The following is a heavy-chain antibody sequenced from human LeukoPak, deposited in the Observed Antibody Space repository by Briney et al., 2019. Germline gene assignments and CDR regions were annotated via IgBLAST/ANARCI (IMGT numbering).Heavy chain of an antibody. CDR3: TRDRFYAMDA. Sequence: PGGSLRLSRAASGFTFSSYAMHWVRQAPGKGLVWVSRITIDGSSTAYADFVKGRFTISRDSAKNTLYLQMNSLRAEDTAVYYCTRDRFYAMDAWGQGTTVTV. V-gene: IGHV3-74*03. J-gene: IGHJ6*02. CDR2: ITIDGSST. CDR1: GFTFSSYA.